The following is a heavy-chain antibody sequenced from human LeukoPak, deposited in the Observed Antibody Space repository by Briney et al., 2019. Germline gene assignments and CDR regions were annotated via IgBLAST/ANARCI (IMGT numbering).Heavy chain of an antibody. CDR1: GFTFSNYG. V-gene: IGHV3-30*18. D-gene: IGHD3-22*01. Sequence: PGGSLRLSCAASGFTFSNYGMHWVRQAPGTGLEWVAAISYDGRNKYYEDSVKGRLTISRDNSKSTLYLQMNSLRAEDTAVYYCAKEGNYYDSSGSTGAFDIWGQGTMVTVSS. J-gene: IGHJ3*02. CDR2: ISYDGRNK. CDR3: AKEGNYYDSSGSTGAFDI.